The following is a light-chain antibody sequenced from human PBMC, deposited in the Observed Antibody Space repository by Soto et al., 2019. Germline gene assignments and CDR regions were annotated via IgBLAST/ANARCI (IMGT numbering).Light chain of an antibody. J-gene: IGKJ1*01. Sequence: AIQMTQSTSSLSASVGDRVTITCRASQGIGTELGWYQQRPGKAPRLLIYGTSTLQYGVPSRFSGSGSDTDFTLIISSLQPEDFATYYCLQDSSYPRTFGQGTKVEIK. CDR2: GTS. CDR1: QGIGTE. CDR3: LQDSSYPRT. V-gene: IGKV1-6*01.